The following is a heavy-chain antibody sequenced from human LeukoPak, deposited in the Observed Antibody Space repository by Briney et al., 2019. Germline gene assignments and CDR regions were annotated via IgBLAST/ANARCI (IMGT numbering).Heavy chain of an antibody. CDR2: INWNGGST. CDR1: GFTFDAYG. J-gene: IGHJ6*03. Sequence: GGSLRLSCAASGFTFDAYGMSWVRQAPGKGLEWVSGINWNGGSTGYADSVKGRFTISRDNAKNSLHLQMNSLRAEDTALYYCARARYYYDSSGYFQYYYYMEVWGKGTTVTISS. D-gene: IGHD3-22*01. V-gene: IGHV3-20*04. CDR3: ARARYYYDSSGYFQYYYYMEV.